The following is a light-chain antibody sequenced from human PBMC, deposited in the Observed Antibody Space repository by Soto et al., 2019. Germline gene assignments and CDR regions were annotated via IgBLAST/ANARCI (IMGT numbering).Light chain of an antibody. CDR2: DAS. J-gene: IGKJ2*01. CDR1: QTISSS. Sequence: DIQMTQSPSTLSASVEDRVTITCRASQTISSSLAWYQHKPGKAPKLLIFDASTLQTGVPSRFSGGGFGTEFTLTITGLQPDDFATYYCQQHNDYTAVTFGQGTKLEIK. V-gene: IGKV1-5*01. CDR3: QQHNDYTAVT.